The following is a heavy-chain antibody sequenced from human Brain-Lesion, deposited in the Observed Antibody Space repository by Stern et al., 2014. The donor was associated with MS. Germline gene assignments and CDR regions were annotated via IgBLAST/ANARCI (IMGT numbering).Heavy chain of an antibody. CDR2: VNNDGRRT. D-gene: IGHD3-10*01. Sequence: EVHLVESGGGLVQPGGSRRLSCAASGFTFSNYWLLWVRQAPGQGLLWASRVNNDGRRTSYADSVKGRFTMSRDNAKNTLYLQMNSLRVEDTAIYYCARGERWFDSWGQGTLVTVSS. CDR1: GFTFSNYW. V-gene: IGHV3-74*02. J-gene: IGHJ5*01. CDR3: ARGERWFDS.